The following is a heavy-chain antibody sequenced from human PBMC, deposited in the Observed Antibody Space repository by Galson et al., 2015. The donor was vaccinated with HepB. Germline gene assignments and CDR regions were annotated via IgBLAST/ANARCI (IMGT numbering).Heavy chain of an antibody. CDR1: GFTFSSYG. V-gene: IGHV3-30*18. Sequence: SLRLSCAASGFTFSSYGMHWVRQAPGKGLEWVAVISYDGSNKYYVDSVKGRFTISRDNSKNTLFLQMNSLRAEDTAVYYCAKSLLGVAARQYYYGMDVWGQGTTVTVSS. CDR3: AKSLLGVAARQYYYGMDV. CDR2: ISYDGSNK. J-gene: IGHJ6*02. D-gene: IGHD3-16*01.